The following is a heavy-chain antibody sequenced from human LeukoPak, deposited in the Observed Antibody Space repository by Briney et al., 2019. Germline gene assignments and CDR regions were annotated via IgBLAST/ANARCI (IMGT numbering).Heavy chain of an antibody. Sequence: SETLSLTCAVSGGSISSSNWWSWVRQPPGKGLEWIGEIYHSGSTNYNPSLKSRVTISVDKSKNQFSLKLSSVTAADTAVYYCARFVGWVAYHAFDIWGQGTMVTVSS. CDR1: GGSISSSNW. D-gene: IGHD5-12*01. CDR2: IYHSGST. V-gene: IGHV4-4*02. CDR3: ARFVGWVAYHAFDI. J-gene: IGHJ3*02.